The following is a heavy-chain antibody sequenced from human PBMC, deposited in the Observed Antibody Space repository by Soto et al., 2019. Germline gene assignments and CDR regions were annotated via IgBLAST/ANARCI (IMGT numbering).Heavy chain of an antibody. CDR1: GYIFTSYY. D-gene: IGHD3-22*01. CDR2: ISAYNGNT. Sequence: ASVKVSCKASGYIFTSYYISWVRQAPGQGLEWMGWISAYNGNTNYAQKIQGRVTMTTDTSTSTAYMELSSLRSDDTAVYYCAREGEYDSSGYYYAGAFDTWGQGTMVTVSS. CDR3: AREGEYDSSGYYYAGAFDT. V-gene: IGHV1-18*01. J-gene: IGHJ3*02.